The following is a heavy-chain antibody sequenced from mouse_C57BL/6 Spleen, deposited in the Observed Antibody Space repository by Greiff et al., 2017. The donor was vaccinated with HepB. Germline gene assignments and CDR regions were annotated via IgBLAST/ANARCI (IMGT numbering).Heavy chain of an antibody. V-gene: IGHV1-52*01. Sequence: VQLQQPGAELVRPGSSVKLSCKASGYTFTSYWMHWVKQRPIQGLEWIGNIDPSDSETHYNQKFKDKATLTVDKSSSTAYMQLSSLTSEDSAVYYCARGGITRRYFDVWGTGTTVTVSS. J-gene: IGHJ1*03. D-gene: IGHD1-1*01. CDR2: IDPSDSET. CDR3: ARGGITRRYFDV. CDR1: GYTFTSYW.